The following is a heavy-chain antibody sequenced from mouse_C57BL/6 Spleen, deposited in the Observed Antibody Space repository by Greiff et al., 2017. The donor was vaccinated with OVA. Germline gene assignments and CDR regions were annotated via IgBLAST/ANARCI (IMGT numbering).Heavy chain of an antibody. V-gene: IGHV1-82*01. Sequence: QVQLQQSGPELVKPGASVKISCKASGYAFSSSWMNWVKQRPGKGLEWIGRIYPGDGDTNYNGKFKGKATLTADKSSSTAYMQLSSLTSEDSAVYFCARLGRDSSGSVGFDYWGQGTTLTVSS. J-gene: IGHJ2*01. CDR3: ARLGRDSSGSVGFDY. D-gene: IGHD3-2*02. CDR2: IYPGDGDT. CDR1: GYAFSSSW.